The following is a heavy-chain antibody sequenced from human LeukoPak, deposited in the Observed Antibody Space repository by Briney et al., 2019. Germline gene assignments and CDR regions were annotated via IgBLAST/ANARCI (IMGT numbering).Heavy chain of an antibody. D-gene: IGHD3-22*01. Sequence: PGGSLRLSCAASGFTFSGHWMTWVRQAPGKGLEWVANIKEDGSKKNYVDSVKGRFTISRDNAKNSLYLQMPSLRAEDTAMYYCATPLDYRDSSGFHQGGDWGQGTLVTVSS. V-gene: IGHV3-7*03. CDR1: GFTFSGHW. CDR2: IKEDGSKK. CDR3: ATPLDYRDSSGFHQGGD. J-gene: IGHJ4*02.